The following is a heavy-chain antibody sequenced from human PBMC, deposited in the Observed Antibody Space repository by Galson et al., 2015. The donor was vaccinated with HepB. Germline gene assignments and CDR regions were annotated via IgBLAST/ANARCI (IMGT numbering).Heavy chain of an antibody. J-gene: IGHJ4*02. Sequence: SLRLSCAASGFTFTNARMTWVRQAPGKGLEWVGRIKSNTDGGTTEYAAPVKGRFSISRDDSRNTLFLQMSSLKSEDTGVYYCTSTGRQGNTEYDWSYWGQGALVTVSS. V-gene: IGHV3-15*01. CDR1: GFTFTNAR. CDR2: IKSNTDGGTT. CDR3: TSTGRQGNTEYDWSY. D-gene: IGHD3-3*01.